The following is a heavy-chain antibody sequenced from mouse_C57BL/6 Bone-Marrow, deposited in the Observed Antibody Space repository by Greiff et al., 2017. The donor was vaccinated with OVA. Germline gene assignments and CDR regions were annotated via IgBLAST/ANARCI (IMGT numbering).Heavy chain of an antibody. D-gene: IGHD2-3*01. Sequence: QVQLKQSGPELVKPGASVKISCKASGYAFSSSWMNWVKQRPGKGLEWIGRIYPGDGDTNYNGKFKGKATLTADKSSSTAYMQLSSLTSEDSAVYFCARLGDGYLYFDYWGQGTTLTVSS. V-gene: IGHV1-82*01. CDR2: IYPGDGDT. CDR1: GYAFSSSW. CDR3: ARLGDGYLYFDY. J-gene: IGHJ2*01.